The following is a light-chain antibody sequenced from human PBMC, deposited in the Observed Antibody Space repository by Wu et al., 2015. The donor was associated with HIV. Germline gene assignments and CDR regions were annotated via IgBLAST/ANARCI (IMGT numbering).Light chain of an antibody. V-gene: IGKV3-11*01. Sequence: QKPTARLPGSSSMMHPTRATGIPARFSGSGSGTDFTLTISSLEPEDFAVYYCQQRRYWPLYTFGQGTKLEIK. J-gene: IGKJ2*01. CDR3: QQRRYWPLYT. CDR2: MHP.